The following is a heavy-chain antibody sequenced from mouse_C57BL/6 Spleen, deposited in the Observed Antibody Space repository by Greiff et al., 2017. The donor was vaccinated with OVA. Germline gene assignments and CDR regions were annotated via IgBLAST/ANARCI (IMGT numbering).Heavy chain of an antibody. J-gene: IGHJ4*01. CDR1: GYTFTSYW. CDR2: IDPSDSYT. Sequence: VQLKESGAELVRPGTSVKLSCKASGYTFTSYWMHWVKQRPGQGLEWIGVIDPSDSYTNYNQKFKGKATLTVDTSSSTAYMQLSSLTSEDSAVYYCARGGYDYVAMDYWGQGTSVTVSS. V-gene: IGHV1-59*01. D-gene: IGHD1-2*01. CDR3: ARGGYDYVAMDY.